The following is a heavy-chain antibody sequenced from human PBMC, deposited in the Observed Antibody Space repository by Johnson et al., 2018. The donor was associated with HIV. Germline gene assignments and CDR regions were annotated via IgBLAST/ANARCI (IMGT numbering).Heavy chain of an antibody. D-gene: IGHD3-10*01. CDR3: AKGTFAAFDI. Sequence: QVQLVESGGGVVQPGRSLRLSCAASGFTFSSYGMHWVRQAPGKGLEWVAFIRYDGSNKYYADSVKGRFTISRDNSKNTLYLQMNSLRAEDTAVYYCAKGTFAAFDIWGQGTMVTVSS. CDR2: IRYDGSNK. V-gene: IGHV3-30*02. J-gene: IGHJ3*02. CDR1: GFTFSSYG.